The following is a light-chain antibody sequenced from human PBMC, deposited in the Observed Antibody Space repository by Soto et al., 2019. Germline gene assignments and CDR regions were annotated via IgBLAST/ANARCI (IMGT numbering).Light chain of an antibody. CDR2: GAS. J-gene: IGKJ5*01. CDR1: QSVSGS. V-gene: IGKV3-15*01. CDR3: QQNKNWPPIT. Sequence: EIVMTQSPATLSVSPGERATLSCRASQSVSGSLAWYQQKPGQAPRLLIYGASARATGIPARFSGSGSGTEFTLTINSLQSEDFAVYYCQQNKNWPPITFGQGTRLDIK.